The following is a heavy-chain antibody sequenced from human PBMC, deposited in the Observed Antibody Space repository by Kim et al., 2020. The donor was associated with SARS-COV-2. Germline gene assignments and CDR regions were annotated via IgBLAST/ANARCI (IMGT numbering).Heavy chain of an antibody. CDR1: GGSISSYY. V-gene: IGHV4-59*01. D-gene: IGHD4-17*01. J-gene: IGHJ6*03. Sequence: SETLSLTCTVSGGSISSYYWSWIRQPPGKGLEWIGYIYYSGSTNYNPSLKSRVTISVDTSKNQFSLKLSSVTAADTAVYYCARDSRSDYGGNPGDYYYYYMDVWGKGTTVTVSS. CDR2: IYYSGST. CDR3: ARDSRSDYGGNPGDYYYYYMDV.